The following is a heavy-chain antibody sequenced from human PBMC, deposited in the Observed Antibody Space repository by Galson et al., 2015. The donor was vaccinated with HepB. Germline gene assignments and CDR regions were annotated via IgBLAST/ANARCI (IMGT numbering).Heavy chain of an antibody. Sequence: TLSLTCGVSCGFITSGVYSWSWTRQQPGKGLAWIGDIDQSGSTHNNPSRQSRVTISIDGSKNQLSLQLISVTAADTAVYFCVRVQLRGLISGYFDSWGQGTLVTVSS. V-gene: IGHV4-30-2*01. D-gene: IGHD3-10*01. CDR2: IDQSGST. CDR3: VRVQLRGLISGYFDS. CDR1: CGFITSGVYS. J-gene: IGHJ4*02.